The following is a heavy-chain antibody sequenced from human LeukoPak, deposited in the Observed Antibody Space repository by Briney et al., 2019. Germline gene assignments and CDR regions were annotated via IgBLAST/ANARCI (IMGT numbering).Heavy chain of an antibody. J-gene: IGHJ4*02. CDR1: GGSISSSSYY. V-gene: IGHV3-7*01. Sequence: ETLSLTCTVSGGSISSSSYYWGWVRQAPGKGLEWVANIKQDGSEKYYVDSVKGRFTISRDNAKNSLYLQMNSLRAEDTAVYYCARSIAVDYWGQGTLVTVSS. CDR3: ARSIAVDY. D-gene: IGHD6-6*01. CDR2: IKQDGSEK.